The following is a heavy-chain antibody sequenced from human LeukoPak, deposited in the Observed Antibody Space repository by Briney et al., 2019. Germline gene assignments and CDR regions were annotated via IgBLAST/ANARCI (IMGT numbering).Heavy chain of an antibody. CDR1: GLTVSNNY. V-gene: IGHV3-66*01. J-gene: IGHJ5*02. CDR3: ARDPGAAVYNLWS. Sequence: GGSLRLSCAVSGLTVSNNYMIWVRQAPGKGLECVSLIYSGGATSYADSVKGRFTISRDNSQNMLYRQMNSLRVEDTAVYYCARDPGAAVYNLWSWGQGTLVTVSS. CDR2: IYSGGAT. D-gene: IGHD3-10*01.